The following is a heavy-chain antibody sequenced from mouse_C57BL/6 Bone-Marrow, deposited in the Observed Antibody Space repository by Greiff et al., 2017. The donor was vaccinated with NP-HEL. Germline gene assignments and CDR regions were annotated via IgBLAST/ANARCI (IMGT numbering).Heavy chain of an antibody. V-gene: IGHV7-1*01. Sequence: EVMLVESGGGLVQSGRSLRLSCATSGFTFSDFYMAWVRQAPGKGLEWIAASRNKANDYTTEYSASVKGRFIVSRDTSQSILDLQMNALSAEDTAIYYCARDGWGVHYAMDYWGQGTSVTVSS. J-gene: IGHJ4*01. D-gene: IGHD2-3*01. CDR1: GFTFSDFY. CDR3: ARDGWGVHYAMDY. CDR2: SRNKANDYTT.